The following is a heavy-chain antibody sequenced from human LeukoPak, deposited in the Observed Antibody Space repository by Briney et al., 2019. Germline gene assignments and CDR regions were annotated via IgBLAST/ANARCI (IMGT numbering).Heavy chain of an antibody. Sequence: GGSLRLSCAASGFTFSDYYMNWIRQAPGKGLEWVSSISGGSRTITYADSVRGRFTTSRDNAKNSLFLKVNSLRAEDTAVYYCARAGQSDYWGQGTLVTVSS. V-gene: IGHV3-11*01. CDR3: ARAGQSDY. CDR1: GFTFSDYY. CDR2: ISGGSRTI. J-gene: IGHJ4*02.